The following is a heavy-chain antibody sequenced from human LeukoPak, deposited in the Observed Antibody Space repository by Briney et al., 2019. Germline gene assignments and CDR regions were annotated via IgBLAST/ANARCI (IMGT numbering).Heavy chain of an antibody. CDR2: IIPIFGTA. Sequence: SVKVSCKASGYTFTSYAMNWVRQAPGQGLEWMGGIIPIFGTANYAQKFQGRVTITADESTSTAYMELSSLRSEDTAVYYCARATTTQSRYMDVWAKGPRSPSP. CDR1: GYTFTSYA. V-gene: IGHV1-69*13. J-gene: IGHJ6*03. D-gene: IGHD1-26*01. CDR3: ARATTTQSRYMDV.